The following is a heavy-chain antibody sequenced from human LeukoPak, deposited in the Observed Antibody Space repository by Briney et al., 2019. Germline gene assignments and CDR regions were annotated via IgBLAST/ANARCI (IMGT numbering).Heavy chain of an antibody. V-gene: IGHV4-59*01. CDR1: GGSIIGST. CDR3: ARSRYYVSTGYNPTYYFDS. CDR2: IYNTVDV. J-gene: IGHJ4*02. D-gene: IGHD3-22*01. Sequence: SETLSLTCTVSGGSIIGSTWTWIRQSPGKSLEYIGYIYNTVDVNYSPSLKSRVTISIDMSGNQFSLRLNSVTAADTALYYCARSRYYVSTGYNPTYYFDSWGQGALVTVSS.